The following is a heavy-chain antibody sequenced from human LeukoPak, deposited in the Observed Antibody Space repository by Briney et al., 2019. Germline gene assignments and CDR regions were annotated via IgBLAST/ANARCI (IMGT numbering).Heavy chain of an antibody. D-gene: IGHD6-19*01. CDR2: INHSGST. J-gene: IGHJ3*02. CDR1: GGSFSGYY. V-gene: IGHV4-34*01. CDR3: ARWGIAVAGYDAFDI. Sequence: SETLSLTCVVYGGSFSGYYWSWIRQPPGKGLEWIGEINHSGSTNYNPSLKSRVTISVDTSKNQFSLKLSSVTAADTAVYYCARWGIAVAGYDAFDIWGQGTMVTVSS.